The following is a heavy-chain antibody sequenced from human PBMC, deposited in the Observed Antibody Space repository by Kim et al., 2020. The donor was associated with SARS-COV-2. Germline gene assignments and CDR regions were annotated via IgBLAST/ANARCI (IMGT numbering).Heavy chain of an antibody. Sequence: SETLSLTCAVFGGSISSGDFYWGWILQPPGKGLEWIGNIDYTGTTYYSPSLKSRVIMSVDSSKNQFSLRLTSLTAADTAVYYCARPYRRRGGGAWFDPWGQGTLVTVSS. D-gene: IGHD4-4*01. CDR2: IDYTGTT. V-gene: IGHV4-39*01. CDR3: ARPYRRRGGGAWFDP. J-gene: IGHJ5*02. CDR1: GGSISSGDFY.